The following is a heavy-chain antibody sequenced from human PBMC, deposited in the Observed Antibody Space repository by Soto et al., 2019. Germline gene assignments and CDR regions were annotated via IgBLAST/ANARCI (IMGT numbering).Heavy chain of an antibody. J-gene: IGHJ6*02. CDR3: ARDQPVTTDYYGMDV. Sequence: ASVKVSCKASGYTFTSYAMHWVRQAPGQRLEWMGWINAGNGNTKYSQKFQGRVTITRDTSASTAYMELRSLRSDDTAVYYCARDQPVTTDYYGMDVWGQGTTVTVSS. CDR2: INAGNGNT. D-gene: IGHD4-17*01. V-gene: IGHV1-3*01. CDR1: GYTFTSYA.